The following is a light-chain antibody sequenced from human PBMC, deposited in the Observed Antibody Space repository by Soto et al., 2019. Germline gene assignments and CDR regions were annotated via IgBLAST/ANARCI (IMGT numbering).Light chain of an antibody. J-gene: IGKJ5*01. Sequence: EIVLTQTPATLCLSPGERATLSCRAGQNFGTSLVWSQEKPGQSPRLLRDEASHRATGGPAMFSGSGSGTDFTLTISGLEPADFAVYYCQQRSVGTSTFGRGTRLEIK. CDR2: EAS. V-gene: IGKV3-11*01. CDR1: QNFGTS. CDR3: QQRSVGTST.